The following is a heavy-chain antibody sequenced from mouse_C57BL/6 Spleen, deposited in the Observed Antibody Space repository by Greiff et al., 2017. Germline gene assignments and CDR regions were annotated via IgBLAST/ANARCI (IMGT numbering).Heavy chain of an antibody. V-gene: IGHV7-1*01. J-gene: IGHJ1*03. CDR3: ARDYDGYHGSFDV. Sequence: EVQGVESGGGLVQSGRSLRLSCATSGFTFSDFYMEWVRQAPGKGLEWIAASRNKANDYTTEYSASVKGRFIVSRDTSQSILYLQMNALRAEDTAIYYCARDYDGYHGSFDVWGTGTTVTVSS. D-gene: IGHD2-3*01. CDR1: GFTFSDFY. CDR2: SRNKANDYTT.